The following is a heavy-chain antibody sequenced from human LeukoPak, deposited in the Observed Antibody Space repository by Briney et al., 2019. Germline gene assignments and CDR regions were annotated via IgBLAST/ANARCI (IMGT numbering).Heavy chain of an antibody. V-gene: IGHV3-30-3*01. CDR3: TRDLSRNYCIDY. D-gene: IGHD3-10*01. Sequence: GRSLRLSCAASGFTFNSYAIHWVRQAPGKGLEWVSFISYDGNNKYYADSVKGRFTISRDNSKNTLYLQLNSLRAEDTAVYYCTRDLSRNYCIDYWGQGTLVTVSS. J-gene: IGHJ4*02. CDR2: ISYDGNNK. CDR1: GFTFNSYA.